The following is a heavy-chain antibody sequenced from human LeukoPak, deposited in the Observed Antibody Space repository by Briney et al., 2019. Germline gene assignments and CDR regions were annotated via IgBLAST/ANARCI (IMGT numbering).Heavy chain of an antibody. CDR1: GFIFSRYT. Sequence: GGSLRLSCAASGFIFSRYTINWVRQAPGKGLEWASSIWSDSAEIHYADSVKGRFTISRDNAKDSLYLQMNSLRAEDSAVYYCARDFFHSDISRPFDYWGQGTLVTVSS. CDR3: ARDFFHSDISRPFDY. D-gene: IGHD3-3*02. CDR2: IWSDSAEI. V-gene: IGHV3-21*01. J-gene: IGHJ4*02.